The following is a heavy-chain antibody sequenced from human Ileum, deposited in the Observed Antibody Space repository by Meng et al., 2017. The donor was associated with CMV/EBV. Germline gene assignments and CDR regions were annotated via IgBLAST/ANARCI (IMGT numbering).Heavy chain of an antibody. Sequence: QLQESGPGLLKPSETLSLTCTVSGGSISRSPYYWGWIRQPPGKGLEWIGSIYSTGSTYYNPSLKSRLTISIDTSNNQFSLKLTSMTAADTAVYYCARGVYSYDASWGQGTLVTVSS. CDR2: IYSTGST. CDR1: GGSISRSPYY. V-gene: IGHV4-39*07. J-gene: IGHJ4*02. D-gene: IGHD5-18*01. CDR3: ARGVYSYDAS.